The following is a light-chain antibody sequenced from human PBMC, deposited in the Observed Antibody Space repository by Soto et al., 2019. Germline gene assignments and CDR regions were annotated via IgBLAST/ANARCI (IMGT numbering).Light chain of an antibody. Sequence: QSVLTQPASVSGSPGQSITISCTGTSSDVGSYNLVSWYQQHPGKAPKLMIYEGNTRPSGVSNRFSGSKSGNTASLTISGLQAEDEADYYCCSYAGNSTFVFGTATKVTVL. CDR2: EGN. V-gene: IGLV2-23*01. J-gene: IGLJ1*01. CDR3: CSYAGNSTFV. CDR1: SSDVGSYNL.